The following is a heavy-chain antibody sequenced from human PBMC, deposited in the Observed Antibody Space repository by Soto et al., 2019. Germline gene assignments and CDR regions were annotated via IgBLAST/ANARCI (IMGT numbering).Heavy chain of an antibody. CDR1: GGTFSSYA. J-gene: IGHJ4*02. D-gene: IGHD6-19*01. CDR2: IIPIFGTA. Sequence: QVQLVQSGAEVKKPGSSVKVSCKDSGGTFSSYAISWERQAPGQGLEWMGGIIPIFGTANYAQKFQGRVTITADESTSTAYMELSSLRSEDTAVYYCESYSSGWPPLGYWGQGTLVTVSS. V-gene: IGHV1-69*12. CDR3: ESYSSGWPPLGY.